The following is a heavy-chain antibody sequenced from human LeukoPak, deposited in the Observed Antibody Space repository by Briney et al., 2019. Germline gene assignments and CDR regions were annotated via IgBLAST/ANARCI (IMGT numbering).Heavy chain of an antibody. J-gene: IGHJ4*02. CDR2: INHSGST. CDR3: ARQLRYFDWLYYFDY. CDR1: GGSFSGYY. D-gene: IGHD3-9*01. Sequence: SETLSLTSAVYGGSFSGYYWSWIRQPPGKGLEWIGEINHSGSTNYNPSLKSRVTISVDTSKNQFSLKLSSVTAADTAVYYCARQLRYFDWLYYFDYWGQGTLVTVSS. V-gene: IGHV4-34*01.